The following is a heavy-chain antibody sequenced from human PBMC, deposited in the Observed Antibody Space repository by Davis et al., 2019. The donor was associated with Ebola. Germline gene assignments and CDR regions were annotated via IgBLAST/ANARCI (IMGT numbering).Heavy chain of an antibody. Sequence: ASVKVSCKASGYTFTGYYMHWVRQAPGQGLEWMGWINPNSGGTNYAQKFQGWVTMTRDTSISTAYMELSSLRSEDTAVYYCARDLGYITSVDYWGQGTLVTVSS. D-gene: IGHD6-6*01. CDR3: ARDLGYITSVDY. CDR1: GYTFTGYY. CDR2: INPNSGGT. V-gene: IGHV1-2*04. J-gene: IGHJ4*02.